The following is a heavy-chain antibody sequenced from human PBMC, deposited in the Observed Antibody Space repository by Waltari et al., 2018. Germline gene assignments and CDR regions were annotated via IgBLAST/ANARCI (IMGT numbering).Heavy chain of an antibody. CDR1: GFTFSSYA. D-gene: IGHD3-22*01. Sequence: QVQLVESGGGVVQPGRSLRLSCAASGFTFSSYAMHWVRQAPGKGLEWVAVISYDGSNKYYADSVKGRFTISRDNSKNTLYLQMDSLRAEDTAVYYCARDPAYYDSSGYYYFLDYWGQGTLVTVSS. V-gene: IGHV3-30*01. CDR2: ISYDGSNK. J-gene: IGHJ4*02. CDR3: ARDPAYYDSSGYYYFLDY.